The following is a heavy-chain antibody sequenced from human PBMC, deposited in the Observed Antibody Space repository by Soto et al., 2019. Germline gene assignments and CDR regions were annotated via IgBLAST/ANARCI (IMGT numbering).Heavy chain of an antibody. V-gene: IGHV3-23*01. D-gene: IGHD3-16*01. CDR1: GFTFSIYA. Sequence: EVELLESGGGLGQPGGSLRLSCAASGFTFSIYAMSWVRQAPGKGLEWVSAITNSGSSTYYADSVKGRFTISRDNSKSTVYLQMNSLGAEDTAVYSCAKFRRGVITGEFDYWGQGTLVTVSS. CDR2: ITNSGSST. J-gene: IGHJ4*02. CDR3: AKFRRGVITGEFDY.